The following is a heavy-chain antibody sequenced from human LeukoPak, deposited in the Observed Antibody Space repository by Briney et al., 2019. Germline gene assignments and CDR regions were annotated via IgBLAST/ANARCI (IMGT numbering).Heavy chain of an antibody. CDR2: TNLHGTAV. Sequence: GGSLRLSCAVSGLSFSNYWMHWVRQAPGKGLVWVARTNLHGTAVDYADSVKGRFTISRDNAKNTLFLHMNSLRAEDTAVYYCASGYTYVRLGDHWGQGTLVTVSS. D-gene: IGHD5-18*01. CDR1: GLSFSNYW. V-gene: IGHV3-74*01. J-gene: IGHJ4*02. CDR3: ASGYTYVRLGDH.